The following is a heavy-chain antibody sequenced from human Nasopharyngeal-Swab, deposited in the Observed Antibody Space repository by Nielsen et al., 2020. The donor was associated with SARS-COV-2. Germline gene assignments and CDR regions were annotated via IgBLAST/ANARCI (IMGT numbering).Heavy chain of an antibody. D-gene: IGHD5-18*01. V-gene: IGHV3-43*01. CDR2: IIWDGGST. CDR3: AKDKGGYSYGLGYYDY. J-gene: IGHJ4*01. CDR1: GFTFDDYT. Sequence: GGSLRLSCAASGFTFDDYTMHWVRQAPGKGLEWVSLIIWDGGSTYYADSVKGRFTISRDNSKKSLYLQMNSLRIEDTALYYCAKDKGGYSYGLGYYDYWGQGTLVTV.